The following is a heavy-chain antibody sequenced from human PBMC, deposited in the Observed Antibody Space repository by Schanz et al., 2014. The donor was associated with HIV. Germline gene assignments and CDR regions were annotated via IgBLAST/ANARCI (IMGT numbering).Heavy chain of an antibody. Sequence: QVQLVESGGGVVQPGRSLRLSCAASGFTFSTKGMHWVRQAPGKGLEWVAVIWYDGSNKYYADSVKGRFTTSRDNSKNTLYLQMNSLRAEDTAVYFCATDLSSSWCFDNWGQGTLVTVSS. D-gene: IGHD6-13*01. CDR2: IWYDGSNK. CDR1: GFTFSTKG. J-gene: IGHJ4*02. V-gene: IGHV3-33*01. CDR3: ATDLSSSWCFDN.